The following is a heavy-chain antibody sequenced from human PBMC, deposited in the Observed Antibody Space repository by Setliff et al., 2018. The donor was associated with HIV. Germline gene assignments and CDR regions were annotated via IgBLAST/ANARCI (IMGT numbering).Heavy chain of an antibody. CDR2: IYHSGST. Sequence: SETLSLTFTVCGGPISSSNYYWSWIRQPPGKGLEWIGEIYHSGSTNYNPSLRSRVTISLDRSKTQFSLKLSSVTAADTAVYYCARSPLYSGYERYYFDYWGQGTLVTVSS. D-gene: IGHD5-12*01. V-gene: IGHV4-39*07. CDR3: ARSPLYSGYERYYFDY. CDR1: GGPISSSNYY. J-gene: IGHJ4*02.